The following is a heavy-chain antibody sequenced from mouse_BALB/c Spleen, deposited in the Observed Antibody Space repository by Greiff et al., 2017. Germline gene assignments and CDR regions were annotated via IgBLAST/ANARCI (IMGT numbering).Heavy chain of an antibody. J-gene: IGHJ2*01. CDR3: AREYGNLDYFDY. Sequence: EVKVEESGGGLVKPGGSLKLSCAASGFAFSSYDMSWVRQTPEKRLEWVAYISSGGGSTYYPDTVKGRFTISRDNAKNTLYLQMSSLKSEDTAMYYCAREYGNLDYFDYWGQGTTLTVSS. CDR2: ISSGGGST. V-gene: IGHV5-12-1*01. CDR1: GFAFSSYD. D-gene: IGHD2-10*02.